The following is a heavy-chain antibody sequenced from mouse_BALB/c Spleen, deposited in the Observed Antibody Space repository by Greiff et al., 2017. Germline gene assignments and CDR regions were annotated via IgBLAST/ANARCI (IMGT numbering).Heavy chain of an antibody. Sequence: EVKLMESGAELVRPGALVKLSCKASGFNIKDYYMHWVKQRPEQGLEWIGWIDPENGNTIYDPKFQGKASITADTSSNTAYLQLSSLTSEDTAVYYCARDYYGSALFDYWGQGTTLTVSS. J-gene: IGHJ2*01. CDR2: IDPENGNT. CDR3: ARDYYGSALFDY. D-gene: IGHD1-1*01. V-gene: IGHV14-1*02. CDR1: GFNIKDYY.